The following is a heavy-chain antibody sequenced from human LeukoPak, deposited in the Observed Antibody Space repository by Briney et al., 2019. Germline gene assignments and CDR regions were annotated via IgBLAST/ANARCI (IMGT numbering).Heavy chain of an antibody. CDR2: ISSDSRTI. J-gene: IGHJ6*02. CDR3: ARRQTYGMDV. Sequence: GGSLRLSCAASGFTFSSYSMNWVRQAPGKGLEWASYISSDSRTIYYADSVKGRSTISRDNSKNTVYLQMNSLRVEDTAVYYCARRQTYGMDVWGQGTTVTVSS. V-gene: IGHV3-48*01. CDR1: GFTFSSYS.